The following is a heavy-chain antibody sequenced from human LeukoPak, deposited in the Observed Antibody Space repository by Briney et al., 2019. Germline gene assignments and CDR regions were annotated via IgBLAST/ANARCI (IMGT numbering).Heavy chain of an antibody. Sequence: GGSLRLSRAASGFTVSSNYMSWVRQAPGRGVEWVSVIYIGGSTYYAAYAKGRFTISRDNSKNALYLQMNSLRAEDTAVYYCARDRFLEWRNAYYYYYGMDVWGQGTTVTVSS. V-gene: IGHV3-66*01. CDR2: IYIGGST. J-gene: IGHJ6*02. D-gene: IGHD3-3*01. CDR1: GFTVSSNY. CDR3: ARDRFLEWRNAYYYYYGMDV.